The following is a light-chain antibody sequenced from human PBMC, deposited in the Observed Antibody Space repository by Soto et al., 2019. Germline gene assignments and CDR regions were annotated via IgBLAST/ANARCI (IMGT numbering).Light chain of an antibody. CDR1: QSVSSY. Sequence: EIVMTQSPATLSVSPGERATLSCRASQSVSSYLAWYQQKPGQAPRLLIYGASTRATGIPARFSGSGSGTEFTLTISSLQSEDFAVYSCQQYDNWPPITVGQGTRLEIK. J-gene: IGKJ5*01. CDR2: GAS. V-gene: IGKV3-15*01. CDR3: QQYDNWPPIT.